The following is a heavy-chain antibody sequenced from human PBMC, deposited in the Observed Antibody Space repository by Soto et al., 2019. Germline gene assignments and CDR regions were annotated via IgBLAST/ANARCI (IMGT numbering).Heavy chain of an antibody. CDR3: GGSGSYYTFDY. CDR1: GFTVSSNY. J-gene: IGHJ4*02. CDR2: IYNDGST. D-gene: IGHD3-10*01. V-gene: IGHV3-53*01. Sequence: PGGSLRLSCAASGFTVSSNYMSWVRQAPGKGLEWVSVIYNDGSTSYADSVKGRFTISRDNSKNTVYLQMNSLRAEDTAVYYCGGSGSYYTFDYWGQGXLVTVSS.